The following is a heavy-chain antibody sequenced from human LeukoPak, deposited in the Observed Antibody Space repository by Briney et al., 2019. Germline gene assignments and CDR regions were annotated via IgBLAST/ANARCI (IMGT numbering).Heavy chain of an antibody. J-gene: IGHJ4*02. D-gene: IGHD4-17*01. CDR2: IYYTGST. Sequence: SETLSLTCTVSGGSIASNTYYWAWIRQSPGKGLEWIGSIYYTGSTDYNPSLKSRVTLSLDTHRNHFSLKFNSMTAADTAVYYCARQYGDYAPFDFWGQGTLVTVSS. CDR3: ARQYGDYAPFDF. CDR1: GGSIASNTYY. V-gene: IGHV4-39*01.